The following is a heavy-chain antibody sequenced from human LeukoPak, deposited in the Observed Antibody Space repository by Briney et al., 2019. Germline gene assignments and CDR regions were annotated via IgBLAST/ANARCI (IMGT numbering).Heavy chain of an antibody. Sequence: SVKVSCKASGGTFSSYAISWVRQAPGQGLEWMGGIIPIFGTANYAQKSQGRVTITADESTSTAYMELSSLRSEDTAVYYCAKGPITYYYGSGSYPIDYWGQGTLVTVSS. V-gene: IGHV1-69*01. CDR1: GGTFSSYA. CDR3: AKGPITYYYGSGSYPIDY. CDR2: IIPIFGTA. J-gene: IGHJ4*02. D-gene: IGHD3-10*01.